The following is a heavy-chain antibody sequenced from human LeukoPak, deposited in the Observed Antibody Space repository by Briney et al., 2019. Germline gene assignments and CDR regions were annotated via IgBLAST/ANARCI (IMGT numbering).Heavy chain of an antibody. J-gene: IGHJ4*02. Sequence: EASETLSLTCTVSGGSISSYYWSWIRQPPGKGLEWIGYIHYSGSTNYNPSLKSRVTISLDTSKTQFSLKLSSVTAADTAVYYCARGRLSGYESGYWGQGTLVTVSA. CDR2: IHYSGST. CDR1: GGSISSYY. V-gene: IGHV4-59*01. CDR3: ARGRLSGYESGY. D-gene: IGHD3-3*01.